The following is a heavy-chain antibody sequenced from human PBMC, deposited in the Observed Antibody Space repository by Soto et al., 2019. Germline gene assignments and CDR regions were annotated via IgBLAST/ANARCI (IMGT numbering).Heavy chain of an antibody. Sequence: QVQLQESGPGLVKPSQTLSLTCTVSGGSISSGDYYWSWIRQPPGKGLEWIGYIYYSGSTYYDPSLKNLVTKSVGTSTNQFSQKLSSVTAADTAVYYCASGGHCSGGSCYLAYWGQGTLVTVSS. CDR3: ASGGHCSGGSCYLAY. CDR1: GGSISSGDYY. J-gene: IGHJ4*02. D-gene: IGHD2-15*01. CDR2: IYYSGST. V-gene: IGHV4-30-4*01.